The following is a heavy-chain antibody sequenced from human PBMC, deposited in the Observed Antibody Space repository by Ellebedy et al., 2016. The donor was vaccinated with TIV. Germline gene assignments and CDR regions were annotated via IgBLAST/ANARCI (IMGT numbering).Heavy chain of an antibody. V-gene: IGHV1-18*01. CDR2: SSANTGKT. CDR1: GYTFTTSG. D-gene: IGHD3-10*01. CDR3: ARGRGWFGELLGYFDY. Sequence: ASVKVSCXASGYTFTTSGISWVRQAPGQGLEWMGWSSANTGKTIYAQNLQGRVTMTTNTSTSTAYMELRSLRSDDTAIYYCARGRGWFGELLGYFDYWGQGALVTVSS. J-gene: IGHJ4*02.